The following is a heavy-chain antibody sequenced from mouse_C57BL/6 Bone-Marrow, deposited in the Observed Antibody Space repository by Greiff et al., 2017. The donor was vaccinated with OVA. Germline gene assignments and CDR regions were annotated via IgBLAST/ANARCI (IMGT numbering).Heavy chain of an antibody. D-gene: IGHD2-5*01. CDR3: ARSPPNYSNYVRYFDV. V-gene: IGHV1-53*01. Sequence: QVQLQQPGTELVKPGASVKLSCKASGYTFTSYWMHWVKQRPGQGLEWIGNINPSNGGTNYNEKFKSKATLTVDKSSSTAYMQLSSLTSEDSAVYYCARSPPNYSNYVRYFDVWGTGTTVTVSS. J-gene: IGHJ1*03. CDR1: GYTFTSYW. CDR2: INPSNGGT.